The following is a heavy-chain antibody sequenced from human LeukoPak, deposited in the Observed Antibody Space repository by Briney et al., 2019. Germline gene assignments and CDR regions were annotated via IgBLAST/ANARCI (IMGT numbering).Heavy chain of an antibody. D-gene: IGHD2-15*01. CDR3: ARSVAATPCNWFDP. CDR2: INPNSGGT. V-gene: IGHV1-2*02. Sequence: ASVKVSCKASGYTFSDYYLHWVRQAPGQGLGWMGWINPNSGGTDYALNFQGRVTMTRDTSISTAYMELSRLKSDDTAVYYCARSVAATPCNWFDPWGQGTLVTVSS. J-gene: IGHJ5*02. CDR1: GYTFSDYY.